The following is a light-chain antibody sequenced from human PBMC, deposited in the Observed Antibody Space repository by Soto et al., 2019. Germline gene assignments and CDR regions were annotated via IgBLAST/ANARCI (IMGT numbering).Light chain of an antibody. CDR3: ATWDDSLNGVV. CDR1: SSNIGRHG. V-gene: IGLV1-44*01. CDR2: SNN. Sequence: QSVLTQPPSASGTHGQRVTISCSGSSSNIGRHGVNWYQHLPGAAPKLLIYSNNQRPSGVPDRFSGSTSGTSVSLTISGLQSEDEADYYCATWDDSLNGVVFGGGTKLTVL. J-gene: IGLJ2*01.